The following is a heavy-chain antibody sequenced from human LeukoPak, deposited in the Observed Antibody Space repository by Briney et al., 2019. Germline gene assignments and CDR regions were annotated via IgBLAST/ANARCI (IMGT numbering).Heavy chain of an antibody. CDR3: ARRPYGVRFLEWLLNYFDY. D-gene: IGHD3-3*01. J-gene: IGHJ4*02. CDR2: INHSGST. V-gene: IGHV4-34*01. CDR1: GGSFSGYY. Sequence: PSETLSLTCAVYGGSFSGYYWSWIRQPPGKGLEWIGEINHSGSTNYNPSLKSRVTISVDTSKNQFSLKLSSVTAADTAVYYCARRPYGVRFLEWLLNYFDYWGQGTLVTVSS.